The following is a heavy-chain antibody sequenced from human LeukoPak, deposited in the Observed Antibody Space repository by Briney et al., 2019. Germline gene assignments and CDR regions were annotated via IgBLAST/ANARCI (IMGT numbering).Heavy chain of an antibody. Sequence: ASVKVSCKASGYTFTGYYMHWVRQAPGQGLEWMGWINPNSGGTNYAQKFQGRVTMTRDTSISTAYMELSRLRSDGTAVYYCARALSYSSGWYVGWFDPWGQGTLVTVSS. CDR3: ARALSYSSGWYVGWFDP. D-gene: IGHD6-19*01. J-gene: IGHJ5*02. CDR2: INPNSGGT. CDR1: GYTFTGYY. V-gene: IGHV1-2*02.